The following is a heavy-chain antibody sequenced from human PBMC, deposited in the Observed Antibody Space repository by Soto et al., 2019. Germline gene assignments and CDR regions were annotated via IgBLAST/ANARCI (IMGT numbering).Heavy chain of an antibody. CDR3: AKVGGYDSSGYYGSGWYFDL. CDR2: ISYDGSNK. V-gene: IGHV3-30*18. J-gene: IGHJ2*01. D-gene: IGHD3-22*01. CDR1: GFTFSSYG. Sequence: QVQLVESGGGVVQPGRSLRLSCAASGFTFSSYGMHWVRQAPGKGLEWVAVISYDGSNKYYADSVKGRFTISRDNSKNTLYLQMNSLRAEDTAVYYCAKVGGYDSSGYYGSGWYFDLWGCGTLVTVSS.